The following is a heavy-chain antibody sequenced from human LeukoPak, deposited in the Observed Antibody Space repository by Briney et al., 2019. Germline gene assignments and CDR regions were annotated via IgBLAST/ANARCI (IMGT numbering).Heavy chain of an antibody. V-gene: IGHV3-30*04. Sequence: GGSLRLSCAASGFTLKDYAMYWVRQAPGKGLEWVGVLSHDGRDKYYADSVKGRFTISRDNSKNTLFVQMNNMTTEDTAVYYCARDGQVVVGGAIGYFYHYMDVWGKGTTVTVSS. CDR2: LSHDGRDK. D-gene: IGHD2-2*01. CDR1: GFTLKDYA. CDR3: ARDGQVVVGGAIGYFYHYMDV. J-gene: IGHJ6*03.